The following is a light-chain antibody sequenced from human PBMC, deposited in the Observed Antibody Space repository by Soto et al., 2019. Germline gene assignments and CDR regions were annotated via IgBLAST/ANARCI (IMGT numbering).Light chain of an antibody. CDR1: QSVSSD. V-gene: IGKV3-11*01. J-gene: IGKJ5*01. Sequence: EIVMTQSPATLSVSPGARATLSCRASQSVSSDLAWYHQKPGQAPRLLIYGASTRATGIPARFSGSGSGTDFTLTISSLEPEEFAVYYCQQRSNWPITVRPGTRLEI. CDR3: QQRSNWPIT. CDR2: GAS.